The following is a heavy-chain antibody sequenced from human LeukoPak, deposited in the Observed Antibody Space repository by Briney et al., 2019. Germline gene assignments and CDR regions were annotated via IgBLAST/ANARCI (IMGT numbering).Heavy chain of an antibody. J-gene: IGHJ4*02. V-gene: IGHV3-30-3*01. Sequence: PGRSLRLSCAASGFTFSIYAMHGVRQAPGKGREGVAVISYDGSNKYYADSVKGRFTISRDNSKNTLYLQMNSLRAEDTAVYYCARDREVDIVATTFDYWGQGHLVTVSS. CDR1: GFTFSIYA. CDR2: ISYDGSNK. D-gene: IGHD5-12*01. CDR3: ARDREVDIVATTFDY.